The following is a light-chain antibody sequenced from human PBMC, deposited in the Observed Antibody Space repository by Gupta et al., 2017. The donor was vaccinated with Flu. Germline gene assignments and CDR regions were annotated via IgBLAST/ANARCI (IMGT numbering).Light chain of an antibody. V-gene: IGKV3-15*01. Sequence: LATLSVSPGERATLSCRASQSVSSNLAWYQQRPGQAPRLLIHGASTRATGIPARFSGRGSGTEFTLTIASLQSEDFAVYYCQQYKNWPLTFGGGTKVEI. CDR3: QQYKNWPLT. CDR2: GAS. CDR1: QSVSSN. J-gene: IGKJ4*01.